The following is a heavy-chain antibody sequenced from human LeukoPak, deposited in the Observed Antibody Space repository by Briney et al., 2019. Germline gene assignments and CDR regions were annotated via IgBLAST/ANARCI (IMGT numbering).Heavy chain of an antibody. CDR3: TRGRDYNNDY. CDR2: IRSDGSAT. Sequence: GESLRLSCAASGFTFSASYMYWVRQAPGKGLVWVSRIRSDGSATYYADSVKGRFTISRDNAKNTLYLQMNSLRAEDTAVYYCTRGRDYNNDYWGQGTLVTVSS. V-gene: IGHV3-74*01. D-gene: IGHD4-11*01. J-gene: IGHJ4*02. CDR1: GFTFSASY.